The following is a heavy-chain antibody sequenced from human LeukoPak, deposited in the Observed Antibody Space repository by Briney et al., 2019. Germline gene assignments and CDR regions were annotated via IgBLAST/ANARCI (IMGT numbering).Heavy chain of an antibody. CDR3: ARDARVRGVISFA. J-gene: IGHJ5*02. CDR2: ISSSGSTI. V-gene: IGHV3-11*01. Sequence: PGGSLRLSCAASGFTFSSYGMSWIRQAPGKGLEWVSYISSSGSTIYYADSVKGRFTISRDNAKNSLYLQMNSLRAEDTAVYYCARDARVRGVISFAWGQGTLVTVSS. CDR1: GFTFSSYG. D-gene: IGHD3-10*01.